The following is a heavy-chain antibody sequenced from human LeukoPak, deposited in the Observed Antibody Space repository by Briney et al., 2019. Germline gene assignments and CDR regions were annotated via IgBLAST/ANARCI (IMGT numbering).Heavy chain of an antibody. V-gene: IGHV3-23*01. Sequence: PGGSLRLSCAASGFTFTSYAMSWVRQAPGKGLEWVSAISDNGGSTYYADSVKGRFTISRDNSKNTLYLQMNNLRAEDTAVYYCAKDSCSSTSCREIWFDPWGQGTLVTVSS. CDR2: ISDNGGST. D-gene: IGHD2-2*01. J-gene: IGHJ5*02. CDR3: AKDSCSSTSCREIWFDP. CDR1: GFTFTSYA.